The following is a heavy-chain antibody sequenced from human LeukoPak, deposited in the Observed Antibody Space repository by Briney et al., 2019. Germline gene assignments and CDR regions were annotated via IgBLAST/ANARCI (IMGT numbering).Heavy chain of an antibody. CDR3: ARDRIAAARDAFDI. J-gene: IGHJ3*02. Sequence: PSETLSLTCTVSGGSISSYYWSWIRQPAGKGLEWIGRIYTSGSTNYNPSLKSRVTMSVDTSNNQFSLKLSSVTAADTAVYYCARDRIAAARDAFDIWGQGTMVTVSS. CDR1: GGSISSYY. D-gene: IGHD6-13*01. V-gene: IGHV4-4*07. CDR2: IYTSGST.